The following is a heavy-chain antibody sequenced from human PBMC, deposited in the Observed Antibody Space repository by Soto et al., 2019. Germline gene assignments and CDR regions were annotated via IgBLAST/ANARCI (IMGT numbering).Heavy chain of an antibody. J-gene: IGHJ2*01. CDR2: IMPICGTA. V-gene: IGHV1-69*06. CDR1: GGTFSSYA. D-gene: IGHD4-17*01. CDR3: AREGGGDYGSYWYFDL. Sequence: QWQLVQSGAEVKKPGSSVKVSCKASGGTFSSYAISLVRQAPGQGLEWRGGIMPICGTANYAQKFQGRVTITADKSTSTAYMERSSLRSEDTAVYYCAREGGGDYGSYWYFDLWGRGTLVTVSS.